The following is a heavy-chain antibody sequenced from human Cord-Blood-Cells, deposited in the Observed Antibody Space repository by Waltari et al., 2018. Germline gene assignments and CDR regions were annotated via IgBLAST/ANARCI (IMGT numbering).Heavy chain of an antibody. V-gene: IGHV1-24*01. CDR1: GYTLTEQS. CDR2: FGPEDGET. CDR3: ATYGMDV. Sequence: QVQLVQSGAEVKKPGASVKVSCKVSGYTLTEQSMHWVRQAPGKGLEGMVGFGPEDGETIYAHKFQCRVTMTEDTSTDTAYMELSSLRSEETAVYYCATYGMDVWGQGTTVTVSS. J-gene: IGHJ6*02.